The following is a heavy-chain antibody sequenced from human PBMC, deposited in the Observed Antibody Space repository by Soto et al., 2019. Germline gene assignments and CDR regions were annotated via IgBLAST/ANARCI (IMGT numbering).Heavy chain of an antibody. V-gene: IGHV4-59*01. D-gene: IGHD1-26*01. Sequence: SETLSLTCTVSGGSISSYYWSWIRQPPGKGLEWIGYIYYSGSTNYNPSLKSRVTISVDTSKNQFSLKLSSVTAADTAVYYCARTPTGVGATRPFDYWGQGTLVTVSS. CDR1: GGSISSYY. CDR2: IYYSGST. CDR3: ARTPTGVGATRPFDY. J-gene: IGHJ4*02.